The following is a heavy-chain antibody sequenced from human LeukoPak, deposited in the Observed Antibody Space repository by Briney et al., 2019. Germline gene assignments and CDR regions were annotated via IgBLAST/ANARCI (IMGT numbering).Heavy chain of an antibody. CDR2: IYYSGST. Sequence: SETLSLTCTVSGGSISSSSYYWGWIRQPPGKGLEWIGSIYYSGSTYYNPSLKSRVTISVDTSKNQFSLKLSSVTAADTAVYYCASLPLRFLEWADAFDIWGQGTMVTVSS. CDR3: ASLPLRFLEWADAFDI. V-gene: IGHV4-39*01. D-gene: IGHD3-3*01. CDR1: GGSISSSSYY. J-gene: IGHJ3*02.